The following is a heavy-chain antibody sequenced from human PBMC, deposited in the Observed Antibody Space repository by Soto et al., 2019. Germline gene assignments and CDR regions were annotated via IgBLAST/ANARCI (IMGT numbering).Heavy chain of an antibody. J-gene: IGHJ4*02. D-gene: IGHD3-3*01. Sequence: SGPTLVNPTQTLTLTCTFSAFSLSTNGVGVGWIRQPPGKPLEWLAVIYWNEDKRYSRSLKSRLSITKDTSKNQGAVTMTTMDPDDTATYYCVHTVIVHTITGGYCFDFWGPGIPVTVSS. CDR3: VHTVIVHTITGGYCFDF. V-gene: IGHV2-5*01. CDR2: IYWNEDK. CDR1: AFSLSTNGVG.